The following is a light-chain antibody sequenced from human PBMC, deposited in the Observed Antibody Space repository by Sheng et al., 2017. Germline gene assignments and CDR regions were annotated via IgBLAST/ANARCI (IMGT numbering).Light chain of an antibody. CDR1: QSIISNY. Sequence: EIVLTQSPGTLSLSPGERATLSCRASQSIISNYLAWYQQKPGQAPRLLMYGASRRATGIPDKFSGSGSGTDFTLTISRLEPEDFAVYYCQQYDSSPLTFGPGTKVALK. CDR3: QQYDSSPLT. J-gene: IGKJ3*01. CDR2: GAS. V-gene: IGKV3-20*01.